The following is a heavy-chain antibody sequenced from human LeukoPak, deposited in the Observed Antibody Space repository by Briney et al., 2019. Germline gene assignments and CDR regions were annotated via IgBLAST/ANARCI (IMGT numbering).Heavy chain of an antibody. V-gene: IGHV4-38-2*02. J-gene: IGHJ1*01. D-gene: IGHD1-7*01. Sequence: SETLSLTCTVSGYSISSGYYWGWIRQPPGKGLEWIGSIYHSGSTYYNPSLKSRVTISVDTSKNQFSLKLSSVTAADTAVYYCARTITGTTGYFRHWGQGTLVTVSS. CDR2: IYHSGST. CDR1: GYSISSGYY. CDR3: ARTITGTTGYFRH.